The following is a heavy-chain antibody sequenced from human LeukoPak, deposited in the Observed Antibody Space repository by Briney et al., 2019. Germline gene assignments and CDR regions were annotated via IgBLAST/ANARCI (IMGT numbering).Heavy chain of an antibody. CDR2: INPSGGST. J-gene: IGHJ4*02. CDR1: GYTFTSYY. V-gene: IGHV1-46*01. CDR3: ARTFYGDYALDY. Sequence: ASVKVSCKASGYTFTSYYMHWVRQAPGQGLEWMGIINPSGGSTSYAQKFQGRVTMTRDTSTSTVYMELSSLRSEDTAAYYCARTFYGDYALDYWGQGTLVTVSS. D-gene: IGHD4-17*01.